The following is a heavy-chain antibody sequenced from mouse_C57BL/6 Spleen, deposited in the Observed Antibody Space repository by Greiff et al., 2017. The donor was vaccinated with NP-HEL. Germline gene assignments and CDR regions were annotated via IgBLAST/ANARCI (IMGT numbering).Heavy chain of an antibody. CDR1: GFTFSDYY. Sequence: EVKVVESGGGLVQPGGSLKLSCAASGFTFSDYYMYWVRQTPEKRLEWVAYISNGGGSTYYPDTVKGRFTISRDNAKNTLYLQMSRLKSEDTAMYYCARHRLYGDYYAMDYWGQGTSVTVSS. CDR2: ISNGGGST. J-gene: IGHJ4*01. D-gene: IGHD2-12*01. CDR3: ARHRLYGDYYAMDY. V-gene: IGHV5-12*01.